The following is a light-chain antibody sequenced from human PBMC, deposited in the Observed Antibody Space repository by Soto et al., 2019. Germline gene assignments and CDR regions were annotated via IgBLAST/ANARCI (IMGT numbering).Light chain of an antibody. CDR3: QQYGNSHT. CDR2: GAS. Sequence: EIVLTQSPGTLSLSLGERATLSCRASQNVNSNSLAWYQQKPGQAPRLLIFGASSRAAGIPDRFSGSGSGTDFTLTISRLEPEDFAVYYCQQYGNSHTFGQGTKLEIK. V-gene: IGKV3-20*01. J-gene: IGKJ2*01. CDR1: QNVNSNS.